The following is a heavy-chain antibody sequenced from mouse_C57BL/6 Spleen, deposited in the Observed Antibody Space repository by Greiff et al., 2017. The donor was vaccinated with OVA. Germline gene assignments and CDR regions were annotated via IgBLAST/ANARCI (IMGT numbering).Heavy chain of an antibody. D-gene: IGHD1-1*01. CDR3: ASYYGSSKGDY. J-gene: IGHJ2*01. Sequence: EVQLQESGPGLVKPSQSLSLTCSVTGYSITSGYYWNWIRQFPGNKLEWMGYISYDGSNNYNPSLKNRISITRDTSKNQFFLKLNSVTTEETATYYCASYYGSSKGDYWGQGTTLTVSS. CDR2: ISYDGSN. CDR1: GYSITSGYY. V-gene: IGHV3-6*01.